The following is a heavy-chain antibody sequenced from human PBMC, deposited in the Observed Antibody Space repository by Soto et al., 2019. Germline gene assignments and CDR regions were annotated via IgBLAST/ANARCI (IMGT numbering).Heavy chain of an antibody. CDR2: IWYDASTQ. D-gene: IGHD3-3*02. CDR3: AMQGAFLGRGENFNY. CDR1: GFTFTRYG. V-gene: IGHV3-33*01. Sequence: QVQLVESGGGVIQPGRSLRLSCETSGFTFTRYGMHWVRQAPGKGLEWVAVIWYDASTQYYAESVKGRFTISRDDSINTLYMQMNSLGGEDTAGYYCAMQGAFLGRGENFNYWGQGTLVTVSS. J-gene: IGHJ4*02.